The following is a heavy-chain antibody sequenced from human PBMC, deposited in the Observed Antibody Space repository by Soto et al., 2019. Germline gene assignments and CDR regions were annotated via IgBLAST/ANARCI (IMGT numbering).Heavy chain of an antibody. CDR3: AKDPTSSGYFDY. CDR2: ISYDGSNK. CDR1: GFTFGSYG. Sequence: GGSPRLSCAASGFTFGSYGIHWVRQAPGKGLEWVSLISYDGSNKYYADSVKGRFTISRDNSKNTLYLQMNSLRAEDTAVYYCAKDPTSSGYFDYWGQGTLATVSS. V-gene: IGHV3-30*18. J-gene: IGHJ4*02. D-gene: IGHD6-25*01.